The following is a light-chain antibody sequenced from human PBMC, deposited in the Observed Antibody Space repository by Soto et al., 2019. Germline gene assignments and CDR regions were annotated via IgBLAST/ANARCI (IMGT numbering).Light chain of an antibody. CDR1: QSLVHSDENTY. CDR2: NIF. J-gene: IGKJ2*01. V-gene: IGKV2-24*01. Sequence: DIVMTQTPLSSPVTLGQPASISCRSSQSLVHSDENTYLSWLQQRPGQPPRLLIYNIFNRFSGVPDRFSASGAGTDFTLKISRVEAEDVGVYYCMQVTQFPYTFGQGTKLEIK. CDR3: MQVTQFPYT.